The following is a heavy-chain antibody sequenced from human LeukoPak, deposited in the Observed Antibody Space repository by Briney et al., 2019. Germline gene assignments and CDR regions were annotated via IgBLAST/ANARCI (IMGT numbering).Heavy chain of an antibody. V-gene: IGHV1-2*02. D-gene: IGHD6-25*01. CDR3: ARDLRSSGNWFDP. J-gene: IGHJ5*02. CDR2: IIPNSGGT. Sequence: GASVKVSCKASGYTFTGYYMHWVRQAPGQGLEWMGWIIPNSGGTNYAQKFQGRVTMTRDTSISTAYMELSRLRSNDTAVYYCARDLRSSGNWFDPWGQGTLVTVSS. CDR1: GYTFTGYY.